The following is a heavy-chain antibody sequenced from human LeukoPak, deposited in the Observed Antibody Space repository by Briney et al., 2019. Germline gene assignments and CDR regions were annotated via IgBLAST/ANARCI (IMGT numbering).Heavy chain of an antibody. V-gene: IGHV4-34*01. CDR2: INHSGST. D-gene: IGHD3-10*01. Sequence: PSETLSLTCAVYGGSFSGYYWSWIRQPPGKGLEWNGEINHSGSTNYNPSLKSRDTISVDTSKNQFSLKLSSVTAADTAVYYCARGKRKLTMVRGVPSWFDPWGQGTLVTVSS. CDR1: GGSFSGYY. J-gene: IGHJ5*02. CDR3: ARGKRKLTMVRGVPSWFDP.